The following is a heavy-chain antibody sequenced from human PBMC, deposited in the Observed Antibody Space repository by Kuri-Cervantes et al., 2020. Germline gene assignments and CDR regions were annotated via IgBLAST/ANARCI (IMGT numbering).Heavy chain of an antibody. CDR3: ARYGNYHGSGSLSNWFDP. CDR2: INHSGST. CDR1: GGSFSGYY. D-gene: IGHD3-10*01. Sequence: SQTLSLTCAVYGGSFSGYYWSWIRQPPGKGLEWIGEINHSGSTNYNPSLKSRLTISVDSSKNQFSLQLTSVTAADTAVYYCARYGNYHGSGSLSNWFDPWGQGTLVTVSS. V-gene: IGHV4-34*01. J-gene: IGHJ5*02.